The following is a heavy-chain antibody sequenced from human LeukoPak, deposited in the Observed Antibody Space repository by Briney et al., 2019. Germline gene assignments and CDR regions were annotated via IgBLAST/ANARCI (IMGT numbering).Heavy chain of an antibody. D-gene: IGHD3-10*01. CDR1: GFAFIIYD. J-gene: IGHJ5*02. V-gene: IGHV1-8*01. CDR2: MNPNDGST. CDR3: VRDGEGVAISVNFWFDP. Sequence: ASVKVSCKASGFAFIIYDFNWVRQAPGQGFEWMGWMNPNDGSTGYAQNFQGRVTMTRDTSTSTAYMELRSLTPEDTATYYCVRDGEGVAISVNFWFDPWGQGTLVTVSS.